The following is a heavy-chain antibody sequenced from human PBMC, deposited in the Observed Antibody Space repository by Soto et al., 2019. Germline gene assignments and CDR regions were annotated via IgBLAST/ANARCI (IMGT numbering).Heavy chain of an antibody. J-gene: IGHJ3*02. D-gene: IGHD3-22*01. CDR1: GFTFSSYS. CDR3: AREAYQRITMIVVPDAFDI. Sequence: GGSLRLSCAASGFTFSSYSMNWVRQAPGKGLEWVSSISSSSSYIYYADSVKGRFTISRDNAKNSLYLQMNSLRAEDTAVYYCAREAYQRITMIVVPDAFDIWGQGTMVTVSS. V-gene: IGHV3-21*01. CDR2: ISSSSSYI.